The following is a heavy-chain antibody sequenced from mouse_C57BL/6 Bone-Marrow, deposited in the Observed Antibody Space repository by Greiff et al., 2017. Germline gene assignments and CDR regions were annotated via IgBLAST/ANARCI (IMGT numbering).Heavy chain of an antibody. D-gene: IGHD4-1*02. J-gene: IGHJ2*01. CDR3: ARPTGTERYYFDY. V-gene: IGHV1-19*01. CDR1: GYTFTDYY. CDR2: INPYNGGT. Sequence: EVQLQQSGPVLVKPGASVKMSCKASGYTFTDYYMNWVKQSHGKSLEWIGVINPYNGGTSYNQKFKGKATLTVDKSSSTAYMELNSLTSEDSAVYYGARPTGTERYYFDYWGQGTTLTVSA.